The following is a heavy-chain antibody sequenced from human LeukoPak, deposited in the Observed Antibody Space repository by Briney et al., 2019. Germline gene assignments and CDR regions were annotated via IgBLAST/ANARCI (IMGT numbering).Heavy chain of an antibody. CDR3: ARLLWFGESHIDY. J-gene: IGHJ4*02. D-gene: IGHD3-10*01. V-gene: IGHV3-48*01. CDR2: IGHTGSIT. CDR1: GFTFSSYS. Sequence: AGGSLRLSCAGSGFTFSSYSMNWVRHAPGKGLEWVSYIGHTGSITDYADSVKGRFTISRDNAKNSLYLQMNTLRAEDTAVYYCARLLWFGESHIDYWGQGTLVTVSS.